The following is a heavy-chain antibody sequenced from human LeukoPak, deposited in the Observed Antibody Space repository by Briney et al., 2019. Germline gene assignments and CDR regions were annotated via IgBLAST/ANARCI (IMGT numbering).Heavy chain of an antibody. J-gene: IGHJ4*02. CDR3: VGGDSREY. CDR2: IGRTSTDK. D-gene: IGHD3-22*01. V-gene: IGHV3-21*01. Sequence: GGSLRLSCAASGFTLNTYTMNRVRQAPGKGLEWVSSIGRTSTDKYYADSVRGRFTISRDNAENSLYVQMTSLRAEDTAVYYCVGGDSREYWGQGTLVTVSS. CDR1: GFTLNTYT.